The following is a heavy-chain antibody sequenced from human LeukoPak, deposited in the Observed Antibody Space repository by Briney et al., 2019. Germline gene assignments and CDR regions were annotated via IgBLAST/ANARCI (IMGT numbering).Heavy chain of an antibody. CDR2: FYHSEST. V-gene: IGHV4-4*02. CDR1: WGSISSSNW. J-gene: IGHJ4*02. D-gene: IGHD3-10*01. CDR3: ARGGAEYYGSGRYYNVGKNLYYFDY. Sequence: PSETLSLTCAVSWGSISSSNWWSRARQPPGKGLEWIGEFYHSESTNYNPSLKSRDTISVDKAKNQFSLKLSSVNAADTAVYYCARGGAEYYGSGRYYNVGKNLYYFDYWGQGTLVTVSS.